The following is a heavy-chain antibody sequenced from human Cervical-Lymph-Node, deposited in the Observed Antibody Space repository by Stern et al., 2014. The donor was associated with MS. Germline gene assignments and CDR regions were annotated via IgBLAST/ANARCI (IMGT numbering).Heavy chain of an antibody. Sequence: EDQLVESGGDLVQPGGSLRLSCAASGFAFRNYAMSWVRQAPGKRLEWVSSTSGSGAGTYYADSVKGRFTISRDNSRNTLYLQMDSLRGEDTAVYYCAKAPTSPKVPRFQ. CDR2: TSGSGAGT. D-gene: IGHD2-2*01. V-gene: IGHV3-23*04. J-gene: IGHJ1*01. CDR1: GFAFRNYA. CDR3: AKAPTSPKVPRFQ.